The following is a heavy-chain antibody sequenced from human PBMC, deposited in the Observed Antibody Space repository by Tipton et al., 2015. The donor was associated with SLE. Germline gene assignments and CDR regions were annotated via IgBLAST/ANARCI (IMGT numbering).Heavy chain of an antibody. CDR2: LYNKGVT. CDR3: ARGGYSYAFEH. J-gene: IGHJ4*02. Sequence: TLSLTCSISVGSLRSGGFYWSWLRQHPGTGLEWIGCLYNKGVTYYKSSLRSRVTISGDTSTLLFSLTSVTAADSAVYFCARGGYSYAFEHWGQGIPVTVSS. D-gene: IGHD3-16*01. CDR1: VGSLRSGGFY. V-gene: IGHV4-31*03.